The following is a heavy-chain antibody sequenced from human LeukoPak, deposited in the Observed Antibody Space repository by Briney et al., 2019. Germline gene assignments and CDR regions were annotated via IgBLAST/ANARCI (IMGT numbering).Heavy chain of an antibody. V-gene: IGHV4-4*07. CDR3: ARDSGTTGEVKFDP. CDR2: IYSRVT. CDR1: GGSISSYY. J-gene: IGHJ5*02. Sequence: SETLSLTCTVSGGSISSYYLSWIRQPAEKGLEWIGRIYSRVTTYNPSLKSRVTMSADTSRNHVSLTLNSVTAADTAVYYCARDSGTTGEVKFDPWGQGTLVTVSS. D-gene: IGHD3-10*01.